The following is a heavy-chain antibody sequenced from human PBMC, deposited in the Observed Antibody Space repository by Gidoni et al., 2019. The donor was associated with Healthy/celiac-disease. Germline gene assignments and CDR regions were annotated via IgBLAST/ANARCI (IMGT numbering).Heavy chain of an antibody. Sequence: QVQLVQSGAEVMKPGASVKVSCKASGYTFTSYGSSWVRQAPRQWLEWMGWISAYNGNTNDAQKLQGRVTMTTYTSTSTAYMELRSLRSDDTAVYYCARIAGGVYYFDYWGQGTLVTVSS. J-gene: IGHJ4*02. CDR2: ISAYNGNT. D-gene: IGHD2-21*01. V-gene: IGHV1-18*01. CDR1: GYTFTSYG. CDR3: ARIAGGVYYFDY.